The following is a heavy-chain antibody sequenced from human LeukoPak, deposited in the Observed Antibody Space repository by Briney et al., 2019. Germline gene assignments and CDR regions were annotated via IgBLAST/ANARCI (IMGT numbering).Heavy chain of an antibody. V-gene: IGHV1-18*01. Sequence: ASVKVSCKASGYTFTSYGISWVRQAPGQGLEWMGWISAYNGNTNYAQKLQGRVTMTTDTSTSTVYMELRSLRSADTAVYYCARGYNQGQHLDYWGQGTLVTVSS. CDR3: ARGYNQGQHLDY. J-gene: IGHJ4*02. CDR1: GYTFTSYG. D-gene: IGHD1-1*01. CDR2: ISAYNGNT.